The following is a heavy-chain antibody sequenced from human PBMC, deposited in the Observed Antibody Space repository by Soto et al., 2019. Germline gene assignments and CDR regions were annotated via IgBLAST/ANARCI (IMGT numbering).Heavy chain of an antibody. CDR1: GGTFNTYT. D-gene: IGHD1-26*01. CDR3: ASWRSYSGSYCFDY. V-gene: IGHV1-69*06. J-gene: IGHJ4*02. Sequence: VKVSCKASGGTFNTYTINWLRQAPGRGLEWVGQVVPMYDSVNYAETFQGRVTVTVDKSTNTAYMELTSLRSQDTALYFCASWRSYSGSYCFDYWGQGTLVTVSS. CDR2: VVPMYDSV.